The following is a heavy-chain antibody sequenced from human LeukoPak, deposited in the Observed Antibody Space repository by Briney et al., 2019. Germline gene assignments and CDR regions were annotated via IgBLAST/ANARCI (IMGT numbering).Heavy chain of an antibody. D-gene: IGHD3-10*01. CDR2: ISSSSSYI. CDR1: GFTFSNSA. Sequence: PGGSLRLSCAASGFTFSNSAMSWVRQAPGKGLEWVSSISSSSSYIYYADSVKGRFTISRDNAKNSLYLQMNSLRAEDMAVYYCARGAGSYYYYYYMDVWGKGTTVTVSS. J-gene: IGHJ6*03. V-gene: IGHV3-21*01. CDR3: ARGAGSYYYYYYMDV.